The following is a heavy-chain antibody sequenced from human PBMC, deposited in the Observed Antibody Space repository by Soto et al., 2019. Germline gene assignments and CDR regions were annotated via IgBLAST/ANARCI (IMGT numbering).Heavy chain of an antibody. CDR1: GFTFSSYA. CDR2: ISGSGGST. Sequence: GGSLRLSCAASGFTFSSYAMRWVRQAPGKGLEWVSAISGSGGSTYYADSVKGRFTISRDNSKNTLYLQMNSLRAEDTAVYYCAKYVRLHLGELSPGVYFDYWGQGTLVTVSS. D-gene: IGHD3-16*02. CDR3: AKYVRLHLGELSPGVYFDY. J-gene: IGHJ4*02. V-gene: IGHV3-23*01.